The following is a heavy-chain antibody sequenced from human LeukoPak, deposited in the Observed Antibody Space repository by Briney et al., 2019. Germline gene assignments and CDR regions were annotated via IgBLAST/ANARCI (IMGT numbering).Heavy chain of an antibody. Sequence: SETLSLTCTVSGGSISSYYWSWIRQPPGKGLEWIGYIYYSGSTNYNPSLKSRVTISVDTSKNQFSLKLSSVTAADTAVHYCASISYSSSWYYFDYWGQGTLVTVSS. D-gene: IGHD6-13*01. CDR1: GGSISSYY. CDR2: IYYSGST. J-gene: IGHJ4*02. V-gene: IGHV4-59*08. CDR3: ASISYSSSWYYFDY.